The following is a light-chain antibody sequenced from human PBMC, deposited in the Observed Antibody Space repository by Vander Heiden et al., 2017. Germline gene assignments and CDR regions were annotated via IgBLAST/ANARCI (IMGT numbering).Light chain of an antibody. CDR1: QSVSSN. CDR2: GAS. CDR3: QQYNNWWT. Sequence: EIVMTQSPATLSVSPGERATLSCRARQSVSSNLAWYQQKPGQAPRLLIYGASTRATGIPARFSGSGSGTEFTLTISSLQSVDFAVYYCQQYNNWWTFGQGTKVEIK. J-gene: IGKJ1*01. V-gene: IGKV3-15*01.